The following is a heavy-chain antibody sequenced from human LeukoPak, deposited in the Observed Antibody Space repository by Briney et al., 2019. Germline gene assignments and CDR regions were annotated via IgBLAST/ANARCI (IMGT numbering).Heavy chain of an antibody. D-gene: IGHD3-22*01. CDR2: VYTSGST. CDR3: AKSSSGRPWIDY. Sequence: SQTLSLTCTVSGGSISSGSYYWGWIRQPAGKGLEWVGGVYTSGSTNYNPSLKSGVTRSVYTSKNQFSLKLSSVTAADTAVYYCAKSSSGRPWIDYWGQGTLVTVSS. CDR1: GGSISSGSYY. J-gene: IGHJ4*02. V-gene: IGHV4-61*02.